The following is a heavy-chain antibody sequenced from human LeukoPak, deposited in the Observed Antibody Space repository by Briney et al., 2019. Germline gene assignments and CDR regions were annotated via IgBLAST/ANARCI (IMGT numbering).Heavy chain of an antibody. V-gene: IGHV3-30*03. D-gene: IGHD5-18*01. CDR2: ISSDGGIK. J-gene: IGHJ4*02. Sequence: GGSLRLSCAASGFTFSGYGMQWVRQAPGKGLDWVAVISSDGGIKHYADSVKGRFTISRDNFRNTLDLQMNSLREEDTAVYYCAREAGYNYAPLDFWGQGTLVTVSS. CDR1: GFTFSGYG. CDR3: AREAGYNYAPLDF.